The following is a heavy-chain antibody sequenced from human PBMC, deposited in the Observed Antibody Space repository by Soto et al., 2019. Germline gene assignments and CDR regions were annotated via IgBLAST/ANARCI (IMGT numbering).Heavy chain of an antibody. CDR1: GSRLVAYW. V-gene: IGHV5-10-1*01. CDR2: IDPSDSQT. Sequence: LNRCAEGSGSRLVAYWIASVNQKTGKGLEWMGRIDPSDSQTYYSPSFRGHVTISVTKSITTVFLQWSSLRASDTAMYYCARQIYDSDTGPNFQYYFDSWGQGTPVSVSS. J-gene: IGHJ4*02. D-gene: IGHD3-22*01. CDR3: ARQIYDSDTGPNFQYYFDS.